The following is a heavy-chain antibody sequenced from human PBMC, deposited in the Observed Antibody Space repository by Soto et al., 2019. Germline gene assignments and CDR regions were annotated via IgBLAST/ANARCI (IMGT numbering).Heavy chain of an antibody. CDR1: GLTLRTSR. D-gene: IGHD2-15*01. J-gene: IGHJ4*02. Sequence: GGHLGLSCAASGLTLRTSRVTGVRHHTGKGLVWVSRVYNYGDSTLHAASVTGRFTISRDNAKNTVYMQMSDLRVEDTAMYYCEVRPGYSTGGDYWCRGTLVTVSS. V-gene: IGHV3-74*03. CDR2: VYNYGDST. CDR3: EVRPGYSTGGDY.